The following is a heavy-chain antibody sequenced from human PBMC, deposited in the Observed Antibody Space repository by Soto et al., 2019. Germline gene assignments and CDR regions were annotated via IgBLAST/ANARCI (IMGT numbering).Heavy chain of an antibody. CDR3: ASGLYCSSTSCYLDP. V-gene: IGHV3-21*01. J-gene: IGHJ5*02. Sequence: PGGSLRLSCAASGFTFSSYSMNWVRQAPGKGLEWVSSISSSSSYIYYADSVKGRFTISRDNAKNSLYLQMNSLRAEDTDVYYCASGLYCSSTSCYLDPWGQGTLVTVSS. CDR1: GFTFSSYS. D-gene: IGHD2-2*01. CDR2: ISSSSSYI.